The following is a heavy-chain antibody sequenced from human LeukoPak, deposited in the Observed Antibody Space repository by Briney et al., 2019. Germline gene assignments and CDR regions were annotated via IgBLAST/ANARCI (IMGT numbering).Heavy chain of an antibody. J-gene: IGHJ4*02. D-gene: IGHD2-15*01. CDR3: ARAFGSGGSRY. V-gene: IGHV3-30*04. CDR2: ISYDGSNK. CDR1: GFTFSSYA. Sequence: GGSLRLSCAASGFTFSSYAMHWVRQAPGKGLEWVAVISYDGSNKYYADSVKGRFTISRDNSKNTLYLQMNSLRAEDTAVYYCARAFGSGGSRYWGQGTLVTVSS.